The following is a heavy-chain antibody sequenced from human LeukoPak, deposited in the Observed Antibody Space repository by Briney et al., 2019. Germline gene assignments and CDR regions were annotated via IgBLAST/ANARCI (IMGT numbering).Heavy chain of an antibody. J-gene: IGHJ4*02. V-gene: IGHV1-46*01. CDR2: INPSGGST. Sequence: ASVTVSCTASGYTFTSYYMHWVRQAPGQGLEWLGIINPSGGSTSYAQKFQGRVTMTRDTSTSTVYMELSSLRSEDTAVYYCARVTYCGGDCYSLDYWGQGTLVTVSS. CDR1: GYTFTSYY. D-gene: IGHD2-21*02. CDR3: ARVTYCGGDCYSLDY.